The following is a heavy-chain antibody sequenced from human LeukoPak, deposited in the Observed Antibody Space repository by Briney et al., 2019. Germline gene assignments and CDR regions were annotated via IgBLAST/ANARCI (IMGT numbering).Heavy chain of an antibody. CDR3: AKDSSPYGSGSYNWFDP. J-gene: IGHJ5*02. V-gene: IGHV3-23*01. CDR1: GFTFSSYA. Sequence: GGSLRLSCAASGFTFSSYAMSWVRQAPGKGLEWVSAISGSGGSTYYADSVKGRFTISRDNSKNTLYLQMNSLRAEDTAVYYCAKDSSPYGSGSYNWFDPWGQGTLVTVSS. D-gene: IGHD3-10*01. CDR2: ISGSGGST.